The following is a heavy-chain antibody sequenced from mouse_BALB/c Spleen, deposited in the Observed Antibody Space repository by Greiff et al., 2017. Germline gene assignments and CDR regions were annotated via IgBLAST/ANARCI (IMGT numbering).Heavy chain of an antibody. CDR1: GFTFSSFG. D-gene: IGHD1-1*01. J-gene: IGHJ4*01. Sequence: VHLVESGGGLVQPGGSRKLSCAASGFTFSSFGMHWVRQAPEKGLEWVAYISSGSSTIYYADTVKGRFTISRDNPKNTLFLQMTSLRSEDTAMYYCARSSITTVGRYYAMDYWGQGTSVTVSS. CDR2: ISSGSSTI. V-gene: IGHV5-17*02. CDR3: ARSSITTVGRYYAMDY.